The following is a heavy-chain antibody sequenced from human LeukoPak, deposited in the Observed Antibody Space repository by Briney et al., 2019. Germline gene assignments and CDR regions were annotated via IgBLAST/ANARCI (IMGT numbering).Heavy chain of an antibody. CDR1: GYSISSGYY. CDR2: INHSGST. V-gene: IGHV4-38-2*02. CDR3: ARRWRTVVPAAIGAFDI. J-gene: IGHJ3*02. D-gene: IGHD2-2*02. Sequence: PSETLSLTCTVSGYSISSGYYWSWIRQPPGKGLEWIGEINHSGSTNYNPSLKSRVTISVDTSKNQFSLKLSSVTAADTAVYYCARRWRTVVPAAIGAFDIWGQGTMVTVSS.